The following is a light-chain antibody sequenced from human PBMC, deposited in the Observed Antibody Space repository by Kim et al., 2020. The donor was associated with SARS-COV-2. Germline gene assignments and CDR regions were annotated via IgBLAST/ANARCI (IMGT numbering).Light chain of an antibody. V-gene: IGLV3-25*03. Sequence: PGQTARITCSGDALPKQYAYWYQQKPGQAPVLVIYKDSERPSGIPERFSGSSSGTTVTLTISGVQEEDEADYYCQSADSSGTYPVVFGGGTQLTVL. CDR3: QSADSSGTYPVV. CDR1: ALPKQY. CDR2: KDS. J-gene: IGLJ2*01.